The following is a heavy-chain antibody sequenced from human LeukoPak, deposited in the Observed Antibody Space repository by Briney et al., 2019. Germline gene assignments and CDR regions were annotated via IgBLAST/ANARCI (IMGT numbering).Heavy chain of an antibody. CDR3: GRDALVGYFSYYYIDV. V-gene: IGHV4-59*11. CDR1: DGPIRSHY. Sequence: SETLSLTCTVSDGPIRSHYWTWIRQSPLKGLEWVGDISNSGSTKYNPSLKSRVTISIDTSKSQFSLRLTSVTAADTAVYYCGRDALVGYFSYYYIDVWGKGTTVTVSS. J-gene: IGHJ6*03. CDR2: ISNSGST. D-gene: IGHD2-15*01.